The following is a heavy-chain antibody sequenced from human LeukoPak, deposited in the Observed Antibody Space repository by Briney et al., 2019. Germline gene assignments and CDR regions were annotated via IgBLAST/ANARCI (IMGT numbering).Heavy chain of an antibody. Sequence: GGSLRLSCAASGFTFISYSMNWVRQAPGKELEGVSSISSSSSYIYYPDSVKGRFTISRDNAKNSLYLQMNRLRAEVTAVYYCASCLWFGELYRFDPWGQGTLVTVSS. CDR3: ASCLWFGELYRFDP. CDR2: ISSSSSYI. D-gene: IGHD3-10*01. J-gene: IGHJ5*02. V-gene: IGHV3-21*01. CDR1: GFTFISYS.